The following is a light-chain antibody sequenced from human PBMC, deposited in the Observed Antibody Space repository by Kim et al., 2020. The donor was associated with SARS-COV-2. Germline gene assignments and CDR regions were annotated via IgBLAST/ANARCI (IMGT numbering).Light chain of an antibody. CDR3: SSFTTSVTYV. CDR2: EVT. CDR1: SSDVGTSNS. Sequence: GQSITISCPGTSSDVGTSNSVCWYQQLPGKVPKLIIYEVTKRPSGVSNRFSGSKSGNTASLTISGLQAEDEADYYCSSFTTSVTYVFGGGTQLTVL. V-gene: IGLV2-14*01. J-gene: IGLJ2*01.